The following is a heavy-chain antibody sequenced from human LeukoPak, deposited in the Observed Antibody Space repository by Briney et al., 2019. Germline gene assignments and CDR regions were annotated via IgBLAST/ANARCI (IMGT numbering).Heavy chain of an antibody. V-gene: IGHV3-23*01. D-gene: IGHD6-19*01. J-gene: IGHJ4*02. Sequence: GGSLRLSCAASGFTFRIYAMSWVRQAPGKGLEWVSAISGSDGSTNYADSVKGRFSISRDNSKNTLYLHMKSLTAEDTAIYYCAKELYGWYYDYWGQGTLVTVSS. CDR1: GFTFRIYA. CDR3: AKELYGWYYDY. CDR2: ISGSDGST.